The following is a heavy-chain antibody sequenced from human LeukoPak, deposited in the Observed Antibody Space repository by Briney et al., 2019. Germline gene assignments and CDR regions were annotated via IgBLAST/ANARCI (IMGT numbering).Heavy chain of an antibody. J-gene: IGHJ3*02. V-gene: IGHV4-61*02. CDR2: IYTSGST. D-gene: IGHD2-2*01. CDR1: GGSISSGSYY. Sequence: PSETLSLTCTVSGGSISSGSYYWSWIRQPAGKGLEWIGRIYTSGSTNYNPSLKSRVTISVDTSKNQFSLKLSSVTAADTAVYYCARHIPYEDCSSTSCYGLAFDIWGQGTMVTVSS. CDR3: ARHIPYEDCSSTSCYGLAFDI.